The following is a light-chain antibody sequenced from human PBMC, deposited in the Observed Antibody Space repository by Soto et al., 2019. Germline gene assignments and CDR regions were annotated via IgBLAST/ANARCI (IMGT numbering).Light chain of an antibody. V-gene: IGLV2-14*01. CDR3: SSYTSSSTLYV. CDR2: EVN. CDR1: SSDVGSYTY. Sequence: ALTQPASVSASPRQSITISFTGASSDVGSYTYVSWYKQHPGKAPKLMIYEVNNRPSGVSNRFSGSKSGNTASLTISGLQAEDEADYYCSSYTSSSTLYVFGTGTKVTVL. J-gene: IGLJ1*01.